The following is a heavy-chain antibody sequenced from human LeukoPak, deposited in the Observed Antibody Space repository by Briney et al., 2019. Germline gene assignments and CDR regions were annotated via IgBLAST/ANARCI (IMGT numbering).Heavy chain of an antibody. V-gene: IGHV5-51*01. D-gene: IGHD6-13*01. CDR1: GYSFTSYW. CDR2: IYPGDSDT. Sequence: GESLKISCKGSGYSFTSYWIGWVRQMPGKGLEWMGIIYPGDSDTRYSPSFQGQVTISADKSISTAYLQWSSLKASDTAMYYCARQAAAADLDYYYYYMDVWGKGATVTVSS. CDR3: ARQAAAADLDYYYYYMDV. J-gene: IGHJ6*03.